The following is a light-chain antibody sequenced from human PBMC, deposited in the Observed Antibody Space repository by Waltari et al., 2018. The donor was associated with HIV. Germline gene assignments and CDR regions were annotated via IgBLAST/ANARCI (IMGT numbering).Light chain of an antibody. CDR2: KAS. J-gene: IGKJ3*01. CDR1: QSISSW. Sequence: DIQMTQSPSTLSASVGDRVTITCRASQSISSWLAWYQQKPGKAPKLLIYKASNLESGVPSRFSGSGSETEFTLTISSLQPDDFATYYCQHYNSYPFTFGPGTKVDIK. CDR3: QHYNSYPFT. V-gene: IGKV1-5*03.